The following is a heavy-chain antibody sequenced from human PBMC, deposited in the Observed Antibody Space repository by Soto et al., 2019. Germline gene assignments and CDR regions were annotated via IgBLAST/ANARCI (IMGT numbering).Heavy chain of an antibody. J-gene: IGHJ4*02. Sequence: GGSLRLSCAASGFTFSTYPMTWVRQAPGKGLEWVSGISGSADSTDYADSVKGRFTISRDNSKNMLHLQMNSLRAEDTAIYYCTIRGTYFYDNSGYKDWAWGQGTLVTVSS. CDR2: ISGSADST. D-gene: IGHD3-22*01. CDR3: TIRGTYFYDNSGYKDWA. V-gene: IGHV3-23*01. CDR1: GFTFSTYP.